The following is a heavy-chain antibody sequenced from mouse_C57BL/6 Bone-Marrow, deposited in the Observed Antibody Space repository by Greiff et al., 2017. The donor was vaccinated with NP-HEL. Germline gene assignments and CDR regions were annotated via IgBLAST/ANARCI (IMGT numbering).Heavy chain of an antibody. CDR1: GFTFTDYY. Sequence: EVQLMESGGGLVQPGGSLSLSCAASGFTFTDYYMSWVRQPPGKALEWVGFIRHKANGYTFEYSVSVKGRFTISRSTSQSILYLNLNALRAEDRATYYCARSIYYDYADDPFYGMDYGCRGNSVTVSA. CDR3: ARSIYYDYADDPFYGMDY. J-gene: IGHJ4*01. V-gene: IGHV7-3*01. CDR2: IRHKANGYTF. D-gene: IGHD2-4*01.